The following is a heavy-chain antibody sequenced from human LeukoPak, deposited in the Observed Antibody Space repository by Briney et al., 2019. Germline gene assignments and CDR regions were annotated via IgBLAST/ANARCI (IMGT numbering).Heavy chain of an antibody. D-gene: IGHD4-17*01. Sequence: PGGSLRLSCAASGFTFSNYAMSWIRQPPGKGLEWIGNIYHSGSTDYNPSLKSRVTISVDTSKNQFSLKLSSVTAADTAVYYCARVYGDSFSFDYWGQGTLVTVSS. V-gene: IGHV4-38-2*01. CDR2: IYHSGST. CDR1: GFTFSNYA. CDR3: ARVYGDSFSFDY. J-gene: IGHJ4*02.